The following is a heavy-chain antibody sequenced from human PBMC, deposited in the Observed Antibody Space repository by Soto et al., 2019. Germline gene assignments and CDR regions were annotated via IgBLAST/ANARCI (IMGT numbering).Heavy chain of an antibody. Sequence: GGSLRLSCAASGFTFSSYAMSWVRQAPGKGLEWVSAISGSGGSTYYADSVKGRFTISRDNSKNTLYLQMNSLRAEDTAVYYCAKYFRSSSGWPTYYFDYWGQGTLVTVSS. V-gene: IGHV3-23*01. CDR1: GFTFSSYA. CDR3: AKYFRSSSGWPTYYFDY. J-gene: IGHJ4*02. CDR2: ISGSGGST. D-gene: IGHD6-19*01.